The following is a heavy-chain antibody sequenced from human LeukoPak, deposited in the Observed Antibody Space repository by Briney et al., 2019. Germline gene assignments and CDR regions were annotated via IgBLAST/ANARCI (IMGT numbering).Heavy chain of an antibody. CDR1: GFSFSTYA. CDR2: VNGNGGST. D-gene: IGHD3-16*02. V-gene: IGHV3-23*01. CDR3: AKSLYGGCDY. Sequence: GGSLRLSCAASGFSFSTYAMSWVRQAPGKGLEWVSGVNGNGGSTSYADSVKGRFTIFRDNSKNTVYLQMNSLRVEDTAVYYCAKSLYGGCDYWGQGTLLTVSS. J-gene: IGHJ4*02.